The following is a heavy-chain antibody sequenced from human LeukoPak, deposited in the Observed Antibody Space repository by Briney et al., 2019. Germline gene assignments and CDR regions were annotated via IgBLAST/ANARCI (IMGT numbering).Heavy chain of an antibody. CDR3: ASPRGYGYYFDY. CDR1: GFTFSSYW. D-gene: IGHD5-12*01. Sequence: PGGSLRLSCAASGFTFSSYWMSWVRQAPGKGLESVANIKQDGSEKYYVDSVKGRFTISRDNAKNSLYLQMNSLRAEDTAVYYCASPRGYGYYFDYWGQGTLVTVSS. CDR2: IKQDGSEK. V-gene: IGHV3-7*01. J-gene: IGHJ4*02.